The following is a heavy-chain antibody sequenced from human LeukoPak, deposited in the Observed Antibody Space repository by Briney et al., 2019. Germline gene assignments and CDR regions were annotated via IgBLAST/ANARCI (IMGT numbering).Heavy chain of an antibody. J-gene: IGHJ4*02. CDR1: GFTFSSYA. CDR3: ARDRDGYGDYVLDY. Sequence: PGGSLRLSCAASGFTFSSYAMHWVRQAPGKGLEWVAVISYDGSNKYYADSVKGRFTISRDNSKNTLYLQMNSLRAEDTAVYYCARDRDGYGDYVLDYWGQGTLVTVSS. V-gene: IGHV3-30-3*01. D-gene: IGHD4-17*01. CDR2: ISYDGSNK.